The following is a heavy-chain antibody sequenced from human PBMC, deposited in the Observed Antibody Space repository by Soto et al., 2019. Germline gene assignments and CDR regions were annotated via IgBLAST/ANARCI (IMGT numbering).Heavy chain of an antibody. Sequence: QVQLVQSGAEEKKPGASVKVSCKASGYTFSDYAIHWVRQAPGQRPEWMGWINAGNGNTKYSQKFQGGVTITRDTSASTAYMELSSLRSEDTAVYYCARGTPVWFDPWGQGTLVTVSS. J-gene: IGHJ5*02. CDR1: GYTFSDYA. V-gene: IGHV1-3*05. CDR2: INAGNGNT. CDR3: ARGTPVWFDP.